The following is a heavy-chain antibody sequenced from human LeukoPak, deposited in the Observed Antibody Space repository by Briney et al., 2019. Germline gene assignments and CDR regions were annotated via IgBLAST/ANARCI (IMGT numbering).Heavy chain of an antibody. J-gene: IGHJ5*02. CDR1: GFTFGPYT. CDR2: ITSTSRYI. Sequence: GGSLRLSCAASGFTFGPYTMNWVRQAPGKGLEWVSSITSTSRYIYYADSLKGRFTVSRDNAKSSLYLQMNSLRAEDTAVYYCARGGGSYFGVYWFDPWGQGTLVAVSS. D-gene: IGHD1-26*01. CDR3: ARGGGSYFGVYWFDP. V-gene: IGHV3-21*06.